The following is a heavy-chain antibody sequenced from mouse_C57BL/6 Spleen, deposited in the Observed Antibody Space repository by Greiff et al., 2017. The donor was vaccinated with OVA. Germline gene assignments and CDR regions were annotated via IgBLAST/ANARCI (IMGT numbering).Heavy chain of an antibody. J-gene: IGHJ4*01. CDR1: GYTFTSYG. CDR2: IYPRSGNT. Sequence: QVQLKQSGAELARPGASVKLSCKASGYTFTSYGISWVKQRTGQGLEWIGEIYPRSGNTYYNEKFKGKATLTADKSSSTAYMELRSLTSEDSAVYFCARIGSDYAMDYWGQGTSVTVSS. V-gene: IGHV1-81*01. CDR3: ARIGSDYAMDY. D-gene: IGHD1-1*01.